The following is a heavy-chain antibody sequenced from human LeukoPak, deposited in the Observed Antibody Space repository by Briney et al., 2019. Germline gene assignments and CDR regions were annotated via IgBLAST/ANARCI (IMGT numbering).Heavy chain of an antibody. J-gene: IGHJ4*02. D-gene: IGHD1-26*01. CDR2: ISAYNGNT. Sequence: ASVKVSCKASGYTFTSYGISWVRQAPGQGLEWMGWISAYNGNTNYAQKLQSRVTMTTDTSTSTAYMELRSLRSDDTAVYYCAGEPRIVGATASLDYWGQGTLVTVSS. CDR3: AGEPRIVGATASLDY. V-gene: IGHV1-18*01. CDR1: GYTFTSYG.